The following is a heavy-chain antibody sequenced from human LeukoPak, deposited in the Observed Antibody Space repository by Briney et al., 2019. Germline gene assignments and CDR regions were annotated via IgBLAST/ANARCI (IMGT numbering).Heavy chain of an antibody. D-gene: IGHD3-22*01. J-gene: IGHJ3*02. Sequence: PSETLSLTCTVSGGSISSGSYCWSWLRQPAGKGLEWIGRNYTSGSTNYNPSLKSRVTISVDTSKNQFSLKLSSVTAADTAVYYCAREVRSYYDSSGFGAFDIWGQGTMVTVSS. CDR3: AREVRSYYDSSGFGAFDI. V-gene: IGHV4-61*02. CDR1: GGSISSGSYC. CDR2: NYTSGST.